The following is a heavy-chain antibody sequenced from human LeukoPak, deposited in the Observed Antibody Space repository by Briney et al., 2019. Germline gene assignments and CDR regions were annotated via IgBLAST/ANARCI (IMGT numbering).Heavy chain of an antibody. CDR1: GGSLSCYY. CDR2: IYYSGST. J-gene: IGHJ4*02. Sequence: PSETLSLTCTVSGGSLSCYYWSWIRQPPGKGLEWIGYIYYSGSTNYNPSLKSRVTISLDTSKNQLSLKLSSVTAADTAVYYCVRRAGYTSSWYEYWGQGTLVTVSS. V-gene: IGHV4-59*01. CDR3: VRRAGYTSSWYEY. D-gene: IGHD6-13*01.